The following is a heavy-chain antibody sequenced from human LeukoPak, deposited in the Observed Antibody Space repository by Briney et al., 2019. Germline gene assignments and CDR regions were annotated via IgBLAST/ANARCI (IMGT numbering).Heavy chain of an antibody. CDR2: ISSSSSTI. Sequence: TGGSLRLSCAASGFTLSSYWMNWVRQAPGKGLEWVSYISSSSSTIYYADSVKGRFTISRDNSNNTLYLQMNSLRPEDTAVYYCAKEDQGGWYSHFDYWGQGTLVTVSS. V-gene: IGHV3-48*01. CDR3: AKEDQGGWYSHFDY. D-gene: IGHD6-19*01. J-gene: IGHJ4*02. CDR1: GFTLSSYW.